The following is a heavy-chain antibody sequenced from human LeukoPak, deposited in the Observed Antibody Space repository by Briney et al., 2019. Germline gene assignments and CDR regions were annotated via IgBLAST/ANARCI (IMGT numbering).Heavy chain of an antibody. J-gene: IGHJ4*02. V-gene: IGHV3-30*04. CDR2: ISYDGSNK. CDR3: ARAPYNYYDSSGYYHY. CDR1: GFTFSSYA. D-gene: IGHD3-22*01. Sequence: GGSLRLSCAASGFTFSSYAMHWVRQAPGMGLEWVAVISYDGSNKYCADSVKGRFTISRDNSKNTLYLQMNSLRAEDTAVYYCARAPYNYYDSSGYYHYWGQGTLVTVSS.